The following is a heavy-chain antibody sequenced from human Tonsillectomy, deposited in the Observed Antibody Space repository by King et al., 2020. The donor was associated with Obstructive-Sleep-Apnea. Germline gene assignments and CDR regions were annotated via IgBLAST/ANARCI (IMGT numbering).Heavy chain of an antibody. J-gene: IGHJ6*02. Sequence: VTLKESGPALVKPTQTLTLTCTFSGFSLSTSGMCVSWIRQPPGKALEWLARIDWDDDKYYSTSLKTRLTISKDTSKNQVVLTMTNMDPVDTATYYCARTRRVTIFGVLDYGMDVWGQGTTVTVSS. CDR1: GFSLSTSGMC. D-gene: IGHD3-3*01. V-gene: IGHV2-70*11. CDR2: IDWDDDK. CDR3: ARTRRVTIFGVLDYGMDV.